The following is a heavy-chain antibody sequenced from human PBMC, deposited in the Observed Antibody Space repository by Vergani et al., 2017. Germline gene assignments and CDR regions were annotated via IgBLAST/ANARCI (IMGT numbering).Heavy chain of an antibody. J-gene: IGHJ6*02. CDR1: GFTFSSYA. Sequence: EVQLVESGGDLVQPGGSLRLSCAASGFTFSSYAMTWVRQAPGKGLEWVSYISGSSNTIYSADSVKGRFTLSRDNAKNSLYLQMNSLRDEDTAVYYCARDSKYGSYPYYYYGMDVWGQGTTVTVSS. CDR2: ISGSSNTI. CDR3: ARDSKYGSYPYYYYGMDV. D-gene: IGHD1-26*01. V-gene: IGHV3-48*02.